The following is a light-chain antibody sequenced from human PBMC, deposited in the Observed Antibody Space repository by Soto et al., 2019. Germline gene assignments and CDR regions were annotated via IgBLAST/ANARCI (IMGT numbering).Light chain of an antibody. Sequence: DIQMTQSPSSLSASVGDRVTITCRASQSISSYLNWYQQKPGRXPXXLIYDASNLEAGVPSRFRGSGSGTDFTFTISRLQPEDIATDDCQQYENLPTFGQGTRLEIK. V-gene: IGKV1-33*01. CDR2: DAS. J-gene: IGKJ5*01. CDR3: QQYENLPT. CDR1: QSISSY.